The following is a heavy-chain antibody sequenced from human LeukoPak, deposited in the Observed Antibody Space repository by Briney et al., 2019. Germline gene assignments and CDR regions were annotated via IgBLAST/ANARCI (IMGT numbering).Heavy chain of an antibody. J-gene: IGHJ5*02. CDR1: GLSFSSYV. CDR2: ISYDGTNK. D-gene: IGHD2-2*01. CDR3: ARGIVVSPAAPYSWFDP. Sequence: GGSLRLSCVASGLSFSSYVMHWVRQAPGKGLEWVAVISYDGTNKYYADSVKGRFTISRDNAKNSLYLQMNSLRAEDTAVYYCARGIVVSPAAPYSWFDPWGQGTLVTVSS. V-gene: IGHV3-30-3*01.